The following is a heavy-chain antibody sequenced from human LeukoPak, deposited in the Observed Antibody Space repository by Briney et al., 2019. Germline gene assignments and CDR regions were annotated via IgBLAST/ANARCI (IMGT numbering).Heavy chain of an antibody. CDR1: GFTFRSYW. D-gene: IGHD2-15*01. CDR2: INADGRTP. CDR3: ARDQLYCSGGYCYFDY. J-gene: IGHJ4*02. V-gene: IGHV3-74*01. Sequence: GGSLRLSCVASGFTFRSYWMHWVRQAPGKGLEWVSRINADGRTPSYADSVRGRFTISRDNAKNTLYLQVNSLRAEDTAVYYCARDQLYCSGGYCYFDYWGQGTLVTVSS.